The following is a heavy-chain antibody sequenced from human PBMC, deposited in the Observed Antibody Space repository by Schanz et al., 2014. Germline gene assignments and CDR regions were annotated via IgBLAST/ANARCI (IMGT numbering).Heavy chain of an antibody. CDR2: ISSSSMYI. V-gene: IGHV3-21*01. D-gene: IGHD3-3*01. Sequence: EVQLLESGGGLVQPGGSLRLSCVASGFTFFGSFAMSWVRQAPGKGLEWVSSISSSSMYIYQADSMRGRFTISRDNAKNSLYLQVNNLSAEDTAVYYCARGVRIDYWGQGTTVTVSS. J-gene: IGHJ4*03. CDR3: ARGVRIDY. CDR1: GFTFFGSFA.